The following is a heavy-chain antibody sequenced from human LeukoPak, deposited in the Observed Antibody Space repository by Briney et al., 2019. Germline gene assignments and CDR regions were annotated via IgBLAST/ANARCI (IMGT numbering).Heavy chain of an antibody. D-gene: IGHD3-16*01. CDR3: ASLPWPSSGGGY. CDR2: IIPIFGTA. Sequence: GASVKVSCKASGGTFSSYAISWVRQAPGQGLEWMGGIIPIFGTANYAQKFQGRVTITADESTSTAYMELSSLRSEGTAVYYCASLPWPSSGGGYWGQGALVTVSS. CDR1: GGTFSSYA. V-gene: IGHV1-69*13. J-gene: IGHJ4*02.